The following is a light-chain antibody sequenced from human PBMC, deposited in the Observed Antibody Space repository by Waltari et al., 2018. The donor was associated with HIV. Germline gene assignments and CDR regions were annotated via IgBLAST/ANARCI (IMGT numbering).Light chain of an antibody. J-gene: IGKJ4*01. CDR3: QQRSNWPLT. Sequence: EIVLTQSPATLSLSPGERATLSCRASQSVRNYLAWYQHKPGQAPRLLIYDASNRASGIAARFSGSGSGTDFTLNINSLAPEDFAVYYCQQRSNWPLTFGGGTKVEIK. CDR2: DAS. CDR1: QSVRNY. V-gene: IGKV3-11*01.